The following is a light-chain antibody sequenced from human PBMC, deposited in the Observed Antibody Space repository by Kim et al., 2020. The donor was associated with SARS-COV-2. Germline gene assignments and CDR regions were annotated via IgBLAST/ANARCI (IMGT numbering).Light chain of an antibody. V-gene: IGLV3-1*01. CDR1: KLGDKY. Sequence: SYELTQPPSVSVSPGQTASITCSGDKLGDKYACWYQQKPGQSTVLVIYQDSKRPSGIPERFSGSNSGNTATLTISGTQTMDEADYYCQAWDSSPYVVFGGGTQLTVL. CDR2: QDS. J-gene: IGLJ2*01. CDR3: QAWDSSPYVV.